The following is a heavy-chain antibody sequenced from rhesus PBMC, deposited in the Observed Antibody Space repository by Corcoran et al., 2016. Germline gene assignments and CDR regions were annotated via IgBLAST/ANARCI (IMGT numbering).Heavy chain of an antibody. J-gene: IGHJ5-2*02. V-gene: IGHV4S11*01. CDR3: ARGGSGNALAV. CDR1: GGSISCNY. CDR2: IFGSDRTT. D-gene: IGHD1-44*01. Sequence: QVPLQEWGPGLVKPWETLSLTCCVSGGSISCNYWCWIRQPPGKGLEWIAYIFGSDRTTNNNPAIKSRDTLSVDTSQNQISLKMGSVTVADTAVYYWARGGSGNALAVWGRGVLVAVSS.